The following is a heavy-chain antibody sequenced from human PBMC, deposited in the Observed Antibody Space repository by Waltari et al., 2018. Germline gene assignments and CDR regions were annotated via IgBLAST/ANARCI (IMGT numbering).Heavy chain of an antibody. D-gene: IGHD2-15*01. V-gene: IGHV4-4*02. Sequence: QLQLQQSGPGLVKPSESLSLTCAVSGDSMGSRDFWSWVRQSPGKGLEWIGQVHRSGRPNYNPSRASRVTMSIDTSNNQFSLKVTSATAADTAIYYCARDRGRGLYLDSWGQGILVTVSP. CDR3: ARDRGRGLYLDS. CDR2: VHRSGRP. J-gene: IGHJ4*02. CDR1: GDSMGSRDF.